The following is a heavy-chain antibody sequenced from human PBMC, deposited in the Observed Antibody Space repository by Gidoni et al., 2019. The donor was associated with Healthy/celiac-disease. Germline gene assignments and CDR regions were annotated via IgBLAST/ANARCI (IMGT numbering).Heavy chain of an antibody. CDR2: ISYDGSNK. Sequence: QVQLVESGGGVVQPGRSLRLSCAASGFTFRSYAMHWVRQAPGKGLEWVAVISYDGSNKYYADSVKGRFTISRDNSKNTLYLQMDSLRAEGTAVYYCARARSTPAAGTIDYWGQGTLVTVSS. CDR3: ARARSTPAAGTIDY. CDR1: GFTFRSYA. V-gene: IGHV3-30-3*01. D-gene: IGHD6-13*01. J-gene: IGHJ4*02.